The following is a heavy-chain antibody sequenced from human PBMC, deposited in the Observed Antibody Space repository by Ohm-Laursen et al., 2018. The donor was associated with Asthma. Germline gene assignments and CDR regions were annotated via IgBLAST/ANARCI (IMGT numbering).Heavy chain of an antibody. D-gene: IGHD3-9*01. CDR1: GFTVSSNY. CDR2: IYSGGST. CDR3: AKDLNGFDWLLSRSSGMDV. J-gene: IGHJ6*02. Sequence: SLRLSCTASGFTVSSNYMSWVRQAPGKGLEWVSVIYSGGSTYYADSVKGRFTISRDNSKNTLYLQMNSLRAEDTAVYYCAKDLNGFDWLLSRSSGMDVWGRGTTVTVSS. V-gene: IGHV3-53*05.